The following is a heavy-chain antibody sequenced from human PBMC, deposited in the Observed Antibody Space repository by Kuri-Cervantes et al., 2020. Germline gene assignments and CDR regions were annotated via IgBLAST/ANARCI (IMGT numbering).Heavy chain of an antibody. V-gene: IGHV1-69*06. CDR2: IIPIFGTA. D-gene: IGHD4-17*01. CDR3: ARDHGTYGDYGYYYYGMDV. J-gene: IGHJ6*02. CDR1: GGTFSSYA. Sequence: SVKVSCKASGGTFSSYAISWVRQAPGQGLEWMGGIIPIFGTANYAQKFQGRVTITADKSTSTAYMELSSLRSEDTAVYYCARDHGTYGDYGYYYYGMDVWGQGTTVTVSS.